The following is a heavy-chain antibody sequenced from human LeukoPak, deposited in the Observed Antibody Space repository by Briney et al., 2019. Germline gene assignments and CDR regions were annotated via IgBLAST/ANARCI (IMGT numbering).Heavy chain of an antibody. CDR3: ARVPVSGSYGYGDWFDP. J-gene: IGHJ5*02. Sequence: ASVKVSCKASGYTFTGYYMHWVRQAPGQGLEWMGWINPNSGGTNYAQKFQGRVTMTRDTSISKAYMELSRLRSDDTAVYYCARVPVSGSYGYGDWFDPWGQGTLVTVSS. CDR2: INPNSGGT. D-gene: IGHD1-26*01. V-gene: IGHV1-2*02. CDR1: GYTFTGYY.